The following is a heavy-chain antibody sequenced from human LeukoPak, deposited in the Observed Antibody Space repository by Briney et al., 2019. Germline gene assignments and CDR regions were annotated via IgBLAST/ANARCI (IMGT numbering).Heavy chain of an antibody. CDR1: GFTLSSYS. CDR3: ARDSMDSAGWFEP. V-gene: IGHV3-21*01. Sequence: GGSLRLSCAASGFTLSSYSMNWVRQAQGKGLEWVSSISSSSSYIYYADSVKGRFTISRDNAKNSLYLQMNSLRAEDTAVYYCARDSMDSAGWFEPWGQGTLVTVSS. CDR2: ISSSSSYI. J-gene: IGHJ5*02. D-gene: IGHD2-2*03.